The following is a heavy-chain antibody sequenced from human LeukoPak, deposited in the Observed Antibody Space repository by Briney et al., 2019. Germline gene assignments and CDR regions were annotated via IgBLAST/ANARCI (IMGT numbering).Heavy chain of an antibody. CDR2: IYHSGST. V-gene: IGHV4-4*02. Sequence: PSGTLSLTCAVSGGSIRSTNWWNWVRQPPGKGLEWIGEIYHSGSTNYNPSLKSRVTISVDTSQNQFSLKLSSVTAADTALYYCARHVSVTPWYFDLWGRGTLVTVSS. CDR3: ARHVSVTPWYFDL. CDR1: GGSIRSTNW. J-gene: IGHJ2*01. D-gene: IGHD4-17*01.